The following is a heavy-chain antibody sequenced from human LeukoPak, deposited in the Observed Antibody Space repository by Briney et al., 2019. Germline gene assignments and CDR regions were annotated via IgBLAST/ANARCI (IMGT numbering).Heavy chain of an antibody. V-gene: IGHV3-43*02. J-gene: IGHJ4*02. CDR2: ISGDGVST. CDR1: GIPMADFD. CDR3: GKESGKFDN. Sequence: GGSLRPSCVASGIPMADFDMHWVRQAPGKGLEWDSLISGDGVSTFYADSVKGRFSISRDNSKNSLYLEMNSLRTEDAAMYYCGKESGKFDNWGQGTLVAVSS. D-gene: IGHD3-16*01.